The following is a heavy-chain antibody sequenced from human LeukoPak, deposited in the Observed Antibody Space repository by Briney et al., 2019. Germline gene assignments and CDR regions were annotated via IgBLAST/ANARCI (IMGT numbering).Heavy chain of an antibody. CDR1: GGSISSGSYY. D-gene: IGHD5-12*01. Sequence: PSETLSLTCTVSGGSISSGSYYWSWIRQPAGKGLEWIGRIYTSGSTNYNPSLKSRVTISVDTSKNQFSLELSSVTAAGTAVYYCARSGYSGYDESFFFDYWGQGTLVTVSS. J-gene: IGHJ4*02. CDR2: IYTSGST. CDR3: ARSGYSGYDESFFFDY. V-gene: IGHV4-61*02.